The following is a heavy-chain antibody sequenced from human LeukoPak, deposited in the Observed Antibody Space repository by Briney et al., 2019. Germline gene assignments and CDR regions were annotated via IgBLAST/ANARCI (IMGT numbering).Heavy chain of an antibody. CDR3: ARYPRYCSGGSCYFLHY. CDR2: VNHSGSA. D-gene: IGHD2-15*01. V-gene: IGHV4-34*01. CDR1: GGSLSAYY. Sequence: SETLSVTCVVYGGSLSAYYWSWIRQPPGKGLEWIGEVNHSGSANYNPPLKSRVTMSVDTSKNQFSLKLISVTAADTGVYYCARYPRYCSGGSCYFLHYWGQGTLVTVSS. J-gene: IGHJ4*02.